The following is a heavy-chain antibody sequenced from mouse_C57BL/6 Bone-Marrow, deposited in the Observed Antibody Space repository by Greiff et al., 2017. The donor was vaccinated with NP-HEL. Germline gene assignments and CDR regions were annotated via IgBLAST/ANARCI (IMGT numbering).Heavy chain of an antibody. CDR2: IYPSDSYT. Sequence: VQLQQPGAELVMPGASVKLSCKASGYTFTSYWMHWVKQRPGQGLEWIGEIYPSDSYTNYNQKFKGKSTLTVDKSSSTAYMQLSSLTSEDSAVYYCAREGNPGAMDYWGQGTSVTVSS. D-gene: IGHD2-1*01. CDR1: GYTFTSYW. V-gene: IGHV1-69*01. CDR3: AREGNPGAMDY. J-gene: IGHJ4*01.